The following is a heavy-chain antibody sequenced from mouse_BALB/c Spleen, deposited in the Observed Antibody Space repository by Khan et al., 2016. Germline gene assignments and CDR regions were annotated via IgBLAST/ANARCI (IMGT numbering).Heavy chain of an antibody. CDR1: GYSITSDYA. J-gene: IGHJ1*01. Sequence: EVQLQESGPGLVKPSQSLSLTYTVTGYSITSDYAWNWIRQFPGNKLEWMGYIRYRGSTTYNPSLKSRISITRDTSKNQFFLQLYSVTTEEQATYYCTISPTATRYFAVWGAVTTVTVSS. V-gene: IGHV3-2*02. CDR3: TISPTATRYFAV. D-gene: IGHD1-2*01. CDR2: IRYRGST.